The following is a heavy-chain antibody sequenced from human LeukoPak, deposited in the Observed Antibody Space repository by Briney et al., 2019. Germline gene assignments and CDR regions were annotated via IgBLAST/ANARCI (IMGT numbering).Heavy chain of an antibody. CDR1: GGTFSSYA. CDR3: ARDKSPAQGYSSSWPPEALWY. D-gene: IGHD6-13*01. CDR2: NIPIFGTA. Sequence: SVKVSCKASGGTFSSYAISWVRQAPGQGLEWMGGNIPIFGTANYAQKFQGRVTITADESTSTAYMELSSLRSEDTAVYHCARDKSPAQGYSSSWPPEALWYWGQGTLVTVSS. J-gene: IGHJ4*02. V-gene: IGHV1-69*13.